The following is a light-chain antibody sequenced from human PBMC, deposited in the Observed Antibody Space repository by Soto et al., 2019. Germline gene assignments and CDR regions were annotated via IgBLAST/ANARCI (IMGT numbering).Light chain of an antibody. Sequence: DIQMTQSPSSLSASVGDRVTITCRASQGISNYLAWYQQKPGKVPKLLIYAASTLQSGVPSRFSGSGSGTDFTLTTSSLQHDDVATSYCQKYNRAPPFTFGPGTKVDIK. CDR2: AAS. CDR3: QKYNRAPPFT. CDR1: QGISNY. V-gene: IGKV1-27*01. J-gene: IGKJ3*01.